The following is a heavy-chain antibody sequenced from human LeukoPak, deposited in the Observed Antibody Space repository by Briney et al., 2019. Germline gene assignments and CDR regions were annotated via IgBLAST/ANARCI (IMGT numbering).Heavy chain of an antibody. V-gene: IGHV4-59*08. CDR3: ARHYYDSSGYYYFDY. J-gene: IGHJ4*02. Sequence: PSETLSLTCTVSGGSLSGYYWSWIRQPPGKGLEYMGYIYYSGSTDYNPSLESRITISVDTSKNQFSLKLSSVTAADTAVYYCARHYYDSSGYYYFDYWGQGTLVTVSS. CDR1: GGSLSGYY. D-gene: IGHD3-22*01. CDR2: IYYSGST.